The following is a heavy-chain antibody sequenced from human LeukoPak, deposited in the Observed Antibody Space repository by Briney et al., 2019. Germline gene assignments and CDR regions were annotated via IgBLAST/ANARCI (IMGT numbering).Heavy chain of an antibody. Sequence: GGSLRLSCAASGFTFSSYEMNWVRQAPGKGLEWVAVIWYDGSDKYYADSVKGRFTISRDNSKNTLYLQMSSLRAEDTAVYYCARGYSSSWFFFDYWGQGTLVTVSS. D-gene: IGHD6-13*01. J-gene: IGHJ4*02. CDR2: IWYDGSDK. CDR3: ARGYSSSWFFFDY. CDR1: GFTFSSYE. V-gene: IGHV3-33*08.